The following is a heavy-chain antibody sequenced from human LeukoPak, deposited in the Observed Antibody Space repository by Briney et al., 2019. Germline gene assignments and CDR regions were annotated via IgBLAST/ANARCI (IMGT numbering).Heavy chain of an antibody. J-gene: IGHJ4*02. CDR2: IIPIFGTA. CDR3: ARDYYGSGSYYS. D-gene: IGHD3-10*01. Sequence: ASVKVSCKASGGTFSSYAISWVRQAPGQGFEWMGGIIPIFGTANYAQKFQGRVTMTTDTSTSTAYMELRSLRSDDTAVYYCARDYYGSGSYYSWGQGTLVTVSS. CDR1: GGTFSSYA. V-gene: IGHV1-69*05.